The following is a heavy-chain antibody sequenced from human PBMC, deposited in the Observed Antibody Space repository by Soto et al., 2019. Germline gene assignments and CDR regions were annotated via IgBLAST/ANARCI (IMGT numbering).Heavy chain of an antibody. CDR1: GGTFSNFA. J-gene: IGHJ4*02. Sequence: QVQLVQSGAEVKKPGSSVKVSCKASGGTFSNFAVGWVRQAPGQGPEWMGGISLPFGTANYAQKFQDRVTITADDSMTAAYMDLSSLRSADTAVYYCARGTDYEGYCDFWGQGTLVTVSS. V-gene: IGHV1-69*12. CDR3: ARGTDYEGYCDF. D-gene: IGHD4-17*01. CDR2: ISLPFGTA.